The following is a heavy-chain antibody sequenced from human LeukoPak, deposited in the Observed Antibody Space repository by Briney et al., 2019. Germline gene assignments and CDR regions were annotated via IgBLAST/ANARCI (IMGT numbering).Heavy chain of an antibody. CDR1: GGSISSYY. J-gene: IGHJ6*03. CDR2: IYTSGST. D-gene: IGHD5-24*01. Sequence: SETLSLTCTVSGGSISSYYWSWIRQPAGKGLEWIGRIYTSGSTNYNPSLKSRVTMSVDTSKNQFSLKLSSVTAADTAVYYCARMGRDGYNFWSADNYYYYYMDVWGKGTTVTVSS. V-gene: IGHV4-4*07. CDR3: ARMGRDGYNFWSADNYYYYYMDV.